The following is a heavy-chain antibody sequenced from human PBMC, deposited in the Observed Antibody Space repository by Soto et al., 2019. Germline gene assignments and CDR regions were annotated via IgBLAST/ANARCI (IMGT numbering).Heavy chain of an antibody. V-gene: IGHV1-46*01. J-gene: IGHJ6*02. CDR1: GYTFTSYY. D-gene: IGHD6-19*01. CDR3: ARLAMAARRGYYGMDV. CDR2: INPSGGST. Sequence: GASVKVSCKASGYTFTSYYMHWVRQAPGQGLEWMGIINPSGGSTSYAQKFQGRVTMTRDTSTSTVYMELSSLKASDTAMYYCARLAMAARRGYYGMDVWGQGTTVTVSS.